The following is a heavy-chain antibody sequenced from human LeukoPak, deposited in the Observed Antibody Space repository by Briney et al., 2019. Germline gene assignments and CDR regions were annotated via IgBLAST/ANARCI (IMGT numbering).Heavy chain of an antibody. CDR1: GGILSIHV. V-gene: IGHV1-69*11. D-gene: IGHD6-13*01. J-gene: IGHJ4*02. Sequence: GASVKVSCKASGGILSIHVINWVRQAPGQGPEWMGRIIPILGQTNYAQNFQGRLTIAADESTSTAYMELTSLRSEDTAVYYCVGSNWAAGAAFDSWGQGTQVTVSS. CDR2: IIPILGQT. CDR3: VGSNWAAGAAFDS.